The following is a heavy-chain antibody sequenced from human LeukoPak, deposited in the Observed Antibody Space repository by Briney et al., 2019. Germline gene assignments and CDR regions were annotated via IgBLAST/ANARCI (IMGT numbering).Heavy chain of an antibody. CDR1: GYPFPGYY. V-gene: IGHV1-2*02. J-gene: IGHJ4*02. D-gene: IGHD6-19*01. CDR3: ARDGIEAVARTGAVND. Sequence: ASVKVSCKPSGYPFPGYYMHWVRQAPGQGLEWMGWINPSSGDTNYAQNFQGRVTMTRDTSISTAYMELSRMTSDDTAVYYCARDGIEAVARTGAVNDWGEGTLVTVSS. CDR2: INPSSGDT.